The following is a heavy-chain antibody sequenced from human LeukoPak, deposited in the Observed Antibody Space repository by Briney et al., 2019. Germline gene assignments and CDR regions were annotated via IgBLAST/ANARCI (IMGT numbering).Heavy chain of an antibody. CDR3: ARDLRTNPYQPNAFDI. CDR1: GGSISSGGYY. D-gene: IGHD2-2*01. CDR2: IYYSGST. Sequence: PSETLSLTCTVSGGSISSGGYYWSWIRQHPGKGLEWIGYIYYSGSTNYNPSLKSRVTISVDTSKNQFSLKLSSVTAADTAVYYCARDLRTNPYQPNAFDIWGQGTMVTVSS. J-gene: IGHJ3*02. V-gene: IGHV4-61*08.